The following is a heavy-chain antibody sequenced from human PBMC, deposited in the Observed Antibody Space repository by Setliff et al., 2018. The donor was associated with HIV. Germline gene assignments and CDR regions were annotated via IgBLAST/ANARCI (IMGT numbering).Heavy chain of an antibody. CDR3: AKGTMNHDFLTGYSPFDS. Sequence: RLSCVASGFNFNDYSMHWVRQTPGKTLEWVSLISWDSGRTDYAVSVRGRFTISRDNSKNSLYLQMQSLRPEGTALYYCAKGTMNHDFLTGYSPFDSWGQGTQVTVSS. CDR2: ISWDSGRT. CDR1: GFNFNDYS. D-gene: IGHD3-9*01. V-gene: IGHV3-43D*03. J-gene: IGHJ4*02.